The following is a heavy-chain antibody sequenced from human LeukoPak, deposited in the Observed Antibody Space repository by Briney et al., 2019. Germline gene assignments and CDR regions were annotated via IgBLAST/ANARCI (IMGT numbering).Heavy chain of an antibody. Sequence: ASVKVSCKVSGYSLTELSIHWVRQAPGKGLEWMGAFDPEDGEAIYAPKFQGRVIMSEDKSSDTAYMEMTTLRSDDTAVFYCVTHSGRYLYHWGQGTLVTVSS. J-gene: IGHJ4*02. CDR3: VTHSGRYLYH. CDR2: FDPEDGEA. CDR1: GYSLTELS. D-gene: IGHD1-26*01. V-gene: IGHV1-24*01.